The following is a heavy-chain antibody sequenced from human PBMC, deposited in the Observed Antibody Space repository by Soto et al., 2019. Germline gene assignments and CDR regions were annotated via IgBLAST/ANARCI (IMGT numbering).Heavy chain of an antibody. D-gene: IGHD3-10*02. V-gene: IGHV1-69*13. CDR3: AINEGRDVSTFDY. CDR1: GGIFTRYD. CDR2: IIPIFGTA. Sequence: SVKVSCKASGGIFTRYDIRWVLQAPGQGLEWMGAIIPIFGTANYAQKFQGRVTITADATTSTAYMELSSLRSEDTAMYYCAINEGRDVSTFDYWGQGTLVTVS. J-gene: IGHJ4*02.